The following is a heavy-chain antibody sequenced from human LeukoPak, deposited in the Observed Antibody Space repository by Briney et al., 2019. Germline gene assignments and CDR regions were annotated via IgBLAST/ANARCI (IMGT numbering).Heavy chain of an antibody. J-gene: IGHJ4*02. CDR3: ARDSSFVAGTYFDY. CDR1: GYTFTSYA. Sequence: GASVKVSCKASGYTFTSYAMHWVRQAPGQRLEWMGWINAGNGNTKYSQKFQGRVTITRDTSASTAYMELSSLRSEDTAVYYCARDSSFVAGTYFDYWGQGTLVTVSS. CDR2: INAGNGNT. V-gene: IGHV1-3*01. D-gene: IGHD6-19*01.